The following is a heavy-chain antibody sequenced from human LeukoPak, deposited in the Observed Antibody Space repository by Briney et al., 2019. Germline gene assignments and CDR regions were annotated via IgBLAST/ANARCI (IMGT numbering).Heavy chain of an antibody. D-gene: IGHD4-17*01. CDR2: IWYDGSNK. CDR1: GFTFSNYG. CDR3: ASDLPGLPDYGDYAYY. V-gene: IGHV3-33*01. Sequence: GGSLRLSCAASGFTFSNYGMHWVRQAPGKGLEWVAVIWYDGSNKYYADSVKGRFTISRDNSKNTLYLQMNSLRAEDTAVYYCASDLPGLPDYGDYAYYWGQGTLVTVSS. J-gene: IGHJ4*02.